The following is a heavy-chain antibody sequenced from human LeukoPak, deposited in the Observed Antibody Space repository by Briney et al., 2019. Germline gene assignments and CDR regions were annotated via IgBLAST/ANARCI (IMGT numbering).Heavy chain of an antibody. CDR3: ARRGSGRVDY. J-gene: IGHJ4*02. CDR2: IWYDGSNK. CDR1: GFTFSSYG. D-gene: IGHD3-10*01. Sequence: PGGSLRLSCAASGFTFSSYGMHWVRQAPGKGLEWVAVIWYDGSNKYYADSVKGRFTISRDNAKNSLYLQMNSLRAEDTAVYYCARRGSGRVDYWGQGTLVTVSS. V-gene: IGHV3-33*03.